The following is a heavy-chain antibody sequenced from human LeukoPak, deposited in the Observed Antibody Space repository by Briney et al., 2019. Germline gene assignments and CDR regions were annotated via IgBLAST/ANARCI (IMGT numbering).Heavy chain of an antibody. CDR1: GYTFTSYD. D-gene: IGHD3-10*01. V-gene: IGHV1-8*03. J-gene: IGHJ4*02. CDR3: ARGDYAYYYGSGSFDY. CDR2: MNPNSGNT. Sequence: GPVKVSCKASGYTFTSYDINWVRQATGQGLEWMGWMNPNSGNTGYAQKLQGRVTITRNTSISTAYMELSSLRSEDTAVYYCARGDYAYYYGSGSFDYWGQGTLVTVSS.